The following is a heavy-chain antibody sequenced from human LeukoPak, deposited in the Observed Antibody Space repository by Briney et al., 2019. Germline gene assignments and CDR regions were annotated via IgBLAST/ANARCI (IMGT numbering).Heavy chain of an antibody. D-gene: IGHD3-3*01. CDR2: IYYSGST. V-gene: IGHV4-39*01. CDR1: GGSISSSSYY. CDR3: ARLGSTYDFWSGPSFDY. J-gene: IGHJ4*02. Sequence: SETLSLTCTVSGGSISSSSYYWGWIRQPPGKGLEWIGSIYYSGSTYYNPSLKSRVTISVDTSKNQFSLKLSSVTAAGTAVYYCARLGSTYDFWSGPSFDYWGQGTLVTVSS.